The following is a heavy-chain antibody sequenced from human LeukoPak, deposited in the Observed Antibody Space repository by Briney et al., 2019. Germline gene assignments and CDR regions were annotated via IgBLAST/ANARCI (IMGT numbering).Heavy chain of an antibody. CDR3: ARDWGYCSAGPCYIPPATQGAYDY. Sequence: PGRSLRLSCAASGFTFSSYAMHWVRQAPGKGLEWVAVISYDGSNKYYADSVKGRFTISRDNSKNTLFLQMNSLRAEDTAVYYCARDWGYCSAGPCYIPPATQGAYDYWGQGTLVTVSS. J-gene: IGHJ4*02. CDR1: GFTFSSYA. D-gene: IGHD2-15*01. V-gene: IGHV3-30*04. CDR2: ISYDGSNK.